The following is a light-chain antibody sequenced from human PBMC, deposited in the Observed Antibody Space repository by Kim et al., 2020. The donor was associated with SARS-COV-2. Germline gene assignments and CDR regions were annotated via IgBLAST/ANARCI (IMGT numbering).Light chain of an antibody. CDR3: QVWDSSSDHWV. Sequence: AHGKTARITCGGNNIGSKSVHGYQQKPGQAPVLVIYYDSDRPSGIPERFSGSNSGNTATLTISRVEAGDEADYYCQVWDSSSDHWVFGGGTQLTVL. V-gene: IGLV3-21*04. CDR2: YDS. CDR1: NIGSKS. J-gene: IGLJ3*02.